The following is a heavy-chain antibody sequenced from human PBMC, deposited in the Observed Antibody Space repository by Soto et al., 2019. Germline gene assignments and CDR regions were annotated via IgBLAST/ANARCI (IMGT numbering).Heavy chain of an antibody. J-gene: IGHJ5*02. D-gene: IGHD6-13*01. CDR3: AWSRGIAAAGTENWFDP. Sequence: QVQLQESGPGLVKPSQTLSLTCTVSGGSISSGGYYWSWIRQHPGKVLEWIGYIYYSGSTYYNPSLKSRVTISVDTSKNQFSLKLSSVTAADTAVYYCAWSRGIAAAGTENWFDPWGQGTLVTVSS. CDR1: GGSISSGGYY. CDR2: IYYSGST. V-gene: IGHV4-31*03.